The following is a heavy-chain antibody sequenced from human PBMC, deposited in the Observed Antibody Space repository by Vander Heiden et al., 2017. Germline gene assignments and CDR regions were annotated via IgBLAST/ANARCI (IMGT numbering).Heavy chain of an antibody. D-gene: IGHD1-26*01. Sequence: EVQLLESGGGLVQPGGSLRLSCAASGFTFSSYAMRWVRQAPGKGLEWVSVISGSGGSTYYADSVKGRFTISRDKSKNTLSLQMNSLRAKDTAVYYCAKAEGASGSYRLAYFQHWGHGTLVNVSS. CDR2: ISGSGGST. V-gene: IGHV3-23*01. CDR1: GFTFSSYA. J-gene: IGHJ1*01. CDR3: AKAEGASGSYRLAYFQH.